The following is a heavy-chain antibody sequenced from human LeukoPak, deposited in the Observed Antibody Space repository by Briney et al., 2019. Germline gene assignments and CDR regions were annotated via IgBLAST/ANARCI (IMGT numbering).Heavy chain of an antibody. CDR2: MYYSGST. CDR1: GGSISNSSYY. CDR3: ARHGRMGTINPSY. D-gene: IGHD5-24*01. V-gene: IGHV4-39*01. Sequence: SETLSLTCTVSGGSISNSSYYWGWIRQPPGKGLEWIGSMYYSGSTYYNPSLKSRATISLDTSKNQFSLKLSSVTAADTAVYYCARHGRMGTINPSYWGQGTLVTVSS. J-gene: IGHJ4*02.